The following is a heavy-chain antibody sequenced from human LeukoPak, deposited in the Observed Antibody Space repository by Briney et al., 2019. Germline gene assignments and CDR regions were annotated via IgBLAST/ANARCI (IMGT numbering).Heavy chain of an antibody. Sequence: SETLSLTCTVSGASISSYYWRWIRQPPGKGLEWIGYIYYNGSTNKNPSLKSRVTISADTSKNQFSLKVNSVTAADTAVYYCARVGLLDGILDVWDKGTTVTVSS. CDR1: GASISSYY. V-gene: IGHV4-59*01. D-gene: IGHD3-10*01. CDR2: IYYNGST. J-gene: IGHJ6*04. CDR3: ARVGLLDGILDV.